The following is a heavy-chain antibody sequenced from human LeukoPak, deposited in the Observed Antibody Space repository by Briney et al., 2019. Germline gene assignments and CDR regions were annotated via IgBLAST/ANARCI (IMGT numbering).Heavy chain of an antibody. D-gene: IGHD5-12*01. CDR1: GVAFSIYG. J-gene: IGHJ4*02. Sequence: GRSLRLSCAASGVAFSIYGMYWVRHAPGKGLEWVAVISYDGNSKYYADSVKGRFTISRDNSKNTLFLQMNSLRAEYTAVYYCAKEMRVDGYFDCWGQGTLVTVSS. V-gene: IGHV3-30*18. CDR2: ISYDGNSK. CDR3: AKEMRVDGYFDC.